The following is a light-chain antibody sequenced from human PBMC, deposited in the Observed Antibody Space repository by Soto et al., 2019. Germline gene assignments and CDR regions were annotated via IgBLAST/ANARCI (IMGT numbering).Light chain of an antibody. CDR2: DVS. Sequence: QSALTQPASVSGSPGQSITISCTGTSSDVGGYNYVSWYQQHPGKAPKLTIYDVSNRPSGVSNRFSGSTSGNTASLTISGLQAEDEADYYCSSYTSSSTVLFGGGTKLTVL. J-gene: IGLJ2*01. V-gene: IGLV2-14*01. CDR3: SSYTSSSTVL. CDR1: SSDVGGYNY.